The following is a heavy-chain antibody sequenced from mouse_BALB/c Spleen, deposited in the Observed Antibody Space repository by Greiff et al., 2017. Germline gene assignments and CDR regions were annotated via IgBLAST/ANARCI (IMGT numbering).Heavy chain of an antibody. D-gene: IGHD2-14*01. J-gene: IGHJ4*01. CDR1: GFSLTGYG. CDR2: IWGDGST. V-gene: IGHV2-6-7*01. CDR3: ARGDYRYGYAMDY. Sequence: QVQLKESGPGLVAPSQSLSITCTVSGFSLTGYGVNWVRQPPGKGLEWLGMIWGDGSTDYNSALKSRLSISKDNSKSQVFLKMNSLQTDDTARYYCARGDYRYGYAMDYWGQGTSVTVSS.